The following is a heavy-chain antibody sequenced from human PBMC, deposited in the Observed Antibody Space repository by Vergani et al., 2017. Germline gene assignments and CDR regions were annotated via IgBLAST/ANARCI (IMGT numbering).Heavy chain of an antibody. CDR2: IIPIFGTA. V-gene: IGHV1-69*12. D-gene: IGHD2-15*01. J-gene: IGHJ6*03. CDR3: ARSGGSIIGGEYYYYMDV. CDR1: GGTFSSYA. Sequence: QVQLVQSGAEVKKPGSSVKVSCKASGGTFSSYAISWVRQAPGQGLEWMGGIIPIFGTANYAQKFQGRVTITADESTSTAYMELSSLRSGDTAVYYCARSGGSIIGGEYYYYMDVWGKGTTVTVSS.